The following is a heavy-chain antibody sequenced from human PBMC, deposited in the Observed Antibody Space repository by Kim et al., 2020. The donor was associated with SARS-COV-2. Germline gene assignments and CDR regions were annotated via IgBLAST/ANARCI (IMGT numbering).Heavy chain of an antibody. CDR3: ARDLRGSTGYDYYYYGM. V-gene: IGHV3-30*04. CDR1: GFTFSSYA. D-gene: IGHD3-9*01. J-gene: IGHJ6*01. CDR2: ISYDGSNK. Sequence: GGSLRLSCAASGFTFSSYAMHWVRQAPGKGLEWVAVISYDGSNKYYADSVKGRFTISRDNSKNTLYLQMNSLRAEDTAVYYCARDLRGSTGYDYYYYGM.